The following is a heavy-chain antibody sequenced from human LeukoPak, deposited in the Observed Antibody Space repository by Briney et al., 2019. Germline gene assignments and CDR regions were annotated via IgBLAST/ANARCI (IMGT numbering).Heavy chain of an antibody. V-gene: IGHV4-39*01. CDR3: ARHRGYSNGYVDY. CDR2: MYHSGST. Sequence: SETLSLTCTVSGGSISSSGYYWGWIRQPPGKGLKWIGSMYHSGSTYYNPSLESRVTISVDTSKNQFSLKVSSVTAADTAVYYCARHRGYSNGYVDYWGQGTLVTVSS. CDR1: GGSISSSGYY. D-gene: IGHD5-18*01. J-gene: IGHJ4*02.